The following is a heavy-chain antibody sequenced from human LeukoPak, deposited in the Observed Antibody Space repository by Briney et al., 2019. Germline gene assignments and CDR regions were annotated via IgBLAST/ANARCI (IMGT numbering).Heavy chain of an antibody. V-gene: IGHV4-59*08. CDR1: GGSISSYY. CDR3: ARARAYYYDSSGWEAYYYYGMDV. CDR2: IYYSGST. Sequence: SETLSLTCTVSGGSISSYYWSWIRQPPGKGLEWIGYIYYSGSTNYNPSLKSRVTISVDTSKNQFSLKLSSVTAADTAVYYRARARAYYYDSSGWEAYYYYGMDVWGQGTTVTVSS. D-gene: IGHD3-22*01. J-gene: IGHJ6*02.